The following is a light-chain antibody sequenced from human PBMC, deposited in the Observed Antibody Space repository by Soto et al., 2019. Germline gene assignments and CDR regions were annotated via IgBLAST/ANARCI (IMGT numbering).Light chain of an antibody. CDR2: GES. V-gene: IGKV3-15*01. CDR3: QQYNNWPPMYT. CDR1: QSVSSN. J-gene: IGKJ2*01. Sequence: EIVMTQSPDTLSVSPGERATLSCRASQSVSSNLAWYQQKPGQAPRLLIYGESTRATGIPARFSGSGSGTEFTLTISSLQSEDFAVYYCQQYNNWPPMYTFGHGTKREI.